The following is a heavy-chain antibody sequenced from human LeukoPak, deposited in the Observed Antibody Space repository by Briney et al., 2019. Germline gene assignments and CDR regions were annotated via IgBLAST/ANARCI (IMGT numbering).Heavy chain of an antibody. V-gene: IGHV5-51*01. D-gene: IGHD4-23*01. J-gene: IGHJ2*01. Sequence: GESLKISCKGSGYRFTNYWIGWMRQMPGKGLEWMGIIYPGDSNTRYSPSFQGQVTISADKSINTAYVQWSSLKASDTAMYYCARRVVNNRNWYFNLWGRGTLVTVSS. CDR2: IYPGDSNT. CDR3: ARRVVNNRNWYFNL. CDR1: GYRFTNYW.